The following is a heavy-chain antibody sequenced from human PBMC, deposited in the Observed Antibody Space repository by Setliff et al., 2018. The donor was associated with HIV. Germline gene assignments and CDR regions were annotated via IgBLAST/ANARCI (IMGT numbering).Heavy chain of an antibody. Sequence: PGGSLRLSCAASGFTFSSYWMSWVRQAPGKGLEWVANIKYDGSEKYYVGSVKGRFTISRDNAKNSLYLQMNSLRAEDTAVYYCAREPHELRYFDWLLYPAYYYYGMDVWGRGTTVTVSS. V-gene: IGHV3-7*01. CDR1: GFTFSSYW. CDR2: IKYDGSEK. CDR3: AREPHELRYFDWLLYPAYYYYGMDV. D-gene: IGHD3-9*01. J-gene: IGHJ6*02.